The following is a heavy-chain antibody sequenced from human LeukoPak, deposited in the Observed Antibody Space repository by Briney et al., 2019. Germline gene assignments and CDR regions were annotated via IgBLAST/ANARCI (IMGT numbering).Heavy chain of an antibody. CDR3: ARDWAGGSCYFDY. CDR1: GFTFSDYY. CDR2: ISSSGSTI. Sequence: GGSLRLSCAASGFTFSDYYMSWIRQAPGKGLEWVSYISSSGSTIYYADSVKGRFTIPRDNARNSLYLQMNSLRAEDTAVYYCARDWAGGSCYFDYWGQGTLVTVSS. V-gene: IGHV3-11*01. J-gene: IGHJ4*02. D-gene: IGHD2-15*01.